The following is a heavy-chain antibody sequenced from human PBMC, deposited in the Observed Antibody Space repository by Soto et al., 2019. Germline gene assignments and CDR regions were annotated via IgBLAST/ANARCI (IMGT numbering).Heavy chain of an antibody. CDR3: ARGAMVRGNDY. V-gene: IGHV4-31*03. D-gene: IGHD3-10*01. CDR1: GGSISSGGYY. CDR2: IYYSGST. Sequence: SETLSLTCTVSGGSISSGGYYWSWIRQHPGKGLEWIGYIYYSGSTYYNPSLKSRVTISVDTSKTQFSLKLSSVTAADTAVYYCARGAMVRGNDYWGQGTLVTVSS. J-gene: IGHJ4*02.